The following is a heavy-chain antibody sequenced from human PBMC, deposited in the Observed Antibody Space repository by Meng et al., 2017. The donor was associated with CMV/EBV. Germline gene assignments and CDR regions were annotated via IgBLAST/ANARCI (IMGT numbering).Heavy chain of an antibody. D-gene: IGHD4-11*01. Sequence: GGSLRLSCVVSGVTFSSYDMFWVRQAPGKGLEWVAFIRFDGISEYYADSVKGRFTISRDDSEDTLYLRMNSLRSEDTAMYYCARKYSSSSRWFDPWGQGTQVTVSS. CDR3: ARKYSSSSRWFDP. V-gene: IGHV3-30*02. CDR1: GVTFSSYD. J-gene: IGHJ5*02. CDR2: IRFDGISE.